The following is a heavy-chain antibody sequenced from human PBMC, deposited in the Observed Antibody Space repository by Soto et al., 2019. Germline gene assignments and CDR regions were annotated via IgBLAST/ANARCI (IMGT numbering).Heavy chain of an antibody. V-gene: IGHV4-34*01. Sequence: QVQLQQWGAGLLKPSETLSLTCAVYGGSFSGYYWSWIRQPPGKGLEWIGEINHRGSTNYNPYLTVRGTTSVDPAKNQFSLKLSSVPAADTAVYYCSRTSGYDYQGWFDPWGPGTLGTVSS. CDR2: INHRGST. D-gene: IGHD5-12*01. J-gene: IGHJ5*02. CDR3: SRTSGYDYQGWFDP. CDR1: GGSFSGYY.